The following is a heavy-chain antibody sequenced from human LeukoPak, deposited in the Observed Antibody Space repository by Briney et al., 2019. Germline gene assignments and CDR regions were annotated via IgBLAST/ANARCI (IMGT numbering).Heavy chain of an antibody. CDR1: GFTFSSYG. V-gene: IGHV3-33*01. D-gene: IGHD4-17*01. Sequence: PGGSLRLSCAASGFTFSSYGMHWVSQAPGKGLEWVAVIWYDGSNKYYGDSVKGRFTVSRDNSKNTLNLQVKSLRPEDTAVYYCARNQVYGVYNSVGAFDIWGQGTMVSVSS. J-gene: IGHJ3*02. CDR2: IWYDGSNK. CDR3: ARNQVYGVYNSVGAFDI.